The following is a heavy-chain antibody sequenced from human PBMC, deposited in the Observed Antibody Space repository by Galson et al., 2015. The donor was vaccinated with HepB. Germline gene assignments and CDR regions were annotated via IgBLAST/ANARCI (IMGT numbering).Heavy chain of an antibody. D-gene: IGHD6-13*01. J-gene: IGHJ4*02. CDR3: ARLSGIAATGTVYFDY. V-gene: IGHV3-48*04. CDR1: GFTFSSFI. Sequence: SLRLSCAASGFTFSSFIMNWVRQAPGKGLEWVSYISSNSGTIYYADSVKGRFTISRDNAKNSLYLQIKSLRAEDTAIYYCARLSGIAATGTVYFDYWGQGTLVTVSS. CDR2: ISSNSGTI.